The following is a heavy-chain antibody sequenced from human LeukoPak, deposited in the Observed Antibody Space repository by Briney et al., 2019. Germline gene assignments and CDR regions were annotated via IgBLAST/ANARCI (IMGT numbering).Heavy chain of an antibody. CDR3: AKDVVVAATAVWYFDY. D-gene: IGHD2-15*01. CDR1: GFTFSSYA. CDR2: ISGSGGST. V-gene: IGHV3-23*01. J-gene: IGHJ4*02. Sequence: PGGSLRLSCAASGFTFSSYAMSWVRQAPGKGLEWVSAISGSGGSTYYADSVKGRFTISRDNSKNTLCLQMNSLRAEDTAVYYCAKDVVVAATAVWYFDYWGQGTLVTVSS.